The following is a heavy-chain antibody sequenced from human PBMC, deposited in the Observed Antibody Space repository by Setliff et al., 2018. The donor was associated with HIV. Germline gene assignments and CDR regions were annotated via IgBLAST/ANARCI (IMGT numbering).Heavy chain of an antibody. D-gene: IGHD3-3*01. CDR2: IFYSGIT. CDR3: ARSKTFYDFWGGYYTHGAFKI. CDR1: GGSISSDSYY. Sequence: SETLSLTCTVSGGSISSDSYYWGWIRQPPGKGLEWIGSIFYSGITYYNPSLKSRVTISVDTSKNQFSLNLTSVTAADTAVYYCARSKTFYDFWGGYYTHGAFKIWGLGTMVTVSS. V-gene: IGHV4-39*01. J-gene: IGHJ3*02.